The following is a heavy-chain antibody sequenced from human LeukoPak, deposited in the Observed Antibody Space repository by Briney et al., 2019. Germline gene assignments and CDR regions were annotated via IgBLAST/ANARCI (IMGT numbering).Heavy chain of an antibody. D-gene: IGHD3-10*01. CDR1: GGSISSGSYY. V-gene: IGHV4-61*02. J-gene: IGHJ3*02. Sequence: SQTLSLTCTVSGGSISSGSYYWSWIRQPAGKGLEWIGRIYTSGSTNYNPSLKSRVTISVDTSKNQFSLKLSSVTAADTAVYYCARSYGSGSYDPVYDAFDIWGQGTMVTVSS. CDR2: IYTSGST. CDR3: ARSYGSGSYDPVYDAFDI.